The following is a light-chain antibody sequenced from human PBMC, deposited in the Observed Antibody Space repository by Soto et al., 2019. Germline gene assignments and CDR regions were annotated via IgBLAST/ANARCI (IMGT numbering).Light chain of an antibody. CDR2: GAF. CDR3: QQRSKWRLT. Sequence: IKLTHSPGTLALSPRERATLSCRVSQRVSINYLARYPQNPFLAPRLVIYGAFNRATGIPARFSGSGSGIDLTLSISTLEPKDFTLYYCQQRSKWRLTFDQRTRLEIK. V-gene: IGKV3-11*01. CDR1: QRVSINY. J-gene: IGKJ5*01.